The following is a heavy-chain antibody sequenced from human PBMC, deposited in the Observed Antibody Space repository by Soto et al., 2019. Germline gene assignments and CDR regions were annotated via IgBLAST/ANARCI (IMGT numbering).Heavy chain of an antibody. Sequence: SETLSLTCAVYGGSFSGYYWSWIRQPPGKGLEWIGEINHSGSTNYNPSLKSRVTISVDTSKNQFSLKLSSVTAADTAVYYCAREGMAPPENNWFDPWGQGTLVTVSS. J-gene: IGHJ5*02. D-gene: IGHD1-20*01. CDR3: AREGMAPPENNWFDP. CDR2: INHSGST. V-gene: IGHV4-34*09. CDR1: GGSFSGYY.